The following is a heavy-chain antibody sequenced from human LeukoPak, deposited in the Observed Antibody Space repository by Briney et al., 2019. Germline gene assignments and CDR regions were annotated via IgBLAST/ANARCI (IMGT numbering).Heavy chain of an antibody. V-gene: IGHV3-30*04. CDR1: GFSFSIYA. Sequence: GGSLSLSCAASGFSFSIYAMHWVRQAPGKGLEWVAVISYDGSSKDYADSVKGRFTISRGNAKNSLYLQMNSLRAEGTAVYYCAAGPTFDYWGQGTLVTVSS. J-gene: IGHJ4*02. D-gene: IGHD1-26*01. CDR2: ISYDGSSK. CDR3: AAGPTFDY.